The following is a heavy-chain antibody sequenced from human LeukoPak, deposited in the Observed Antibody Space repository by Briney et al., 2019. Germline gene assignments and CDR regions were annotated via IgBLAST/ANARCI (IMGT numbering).Heavy chain of an antibody. Sequence: PGGSLRLSSAASGFTVSSNYMSWVRQAPGKGLEWVSVIYSGGSTYYADSVKGRFTISRDNSKNTLYLQMNSLRAEDTAVYYCARDYYDSSGYPGWGQGTLVTVSS. CDR2: IYSGGST. CDR3: ARDYYDSSGYPG. V-gene: IGHV3-53*01. D-gene: IGHD3-22*01. CDR1: GFTVSSNY. J-gene: IGHJ4*02.